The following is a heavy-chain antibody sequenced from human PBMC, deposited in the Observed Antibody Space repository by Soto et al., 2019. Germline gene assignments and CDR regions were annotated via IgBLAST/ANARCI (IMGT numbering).Heavy chain of an antibody. J-gene: IGHJ4*02. CDR2: IIPIFGTA. CDR3: ARTDYYDSSGYYYSTYSFDY. V-gene: IGHV1-69*13. Sequence: SVKVSCKASGGTFSSYAISWVRQAPGQGLEWMGGIIPIFGTANYAQKFQGRVTITADESTSTAYMELSSLRSEDTAVYYCARTDYYDSSGYYYSTYSFDYWGQGTLLTVFS. D-gene: IGHD3-22*01. CDR1: GGTFSSYA.